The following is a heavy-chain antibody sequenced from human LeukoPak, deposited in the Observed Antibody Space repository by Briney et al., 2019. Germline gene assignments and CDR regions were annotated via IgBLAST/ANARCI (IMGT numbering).Heavy chain of an antibody. J-gene: IGHJ4*02. Sequence: ASVKVSCKASGYTFTSYGISWVRQAPGQGLEWMGWIGAYNGNTNYAQKFQGRVTMTEDTSTDTAYMELSSLRSEDTAVYYCATGRWHDPYFDYWGQGTLVTVSS. CDR2: IGAYNGNT. V-gene: IGHV1-18*01. D-gene: IGHD1-1*01. CDR1: GYTFTSYG. CDR3: ATGRWHDPYFDY.